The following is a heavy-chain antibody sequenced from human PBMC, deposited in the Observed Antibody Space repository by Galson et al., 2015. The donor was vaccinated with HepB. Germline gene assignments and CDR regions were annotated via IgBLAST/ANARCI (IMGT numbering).Heavy chain of an antibody. CDR1: GFTFSNAW. CDR2: IKSKIDGGTT. J-gene: IGHJ3*02. CDR3: TTDPLLRSGAFDI. V-gene: IGHV3-15*01. D-gene: IGHD3-16*01. Sequence: SLRLSCAASGFTFSNAWMGWVRQAPGKGLEWVGRIKSKIDGGTTDYTAPVKGRFTISRDDSKNTLYLQMNSLKTEDTAVYYCTTDPLLRSGAFDIWGQGTMVTVSS.